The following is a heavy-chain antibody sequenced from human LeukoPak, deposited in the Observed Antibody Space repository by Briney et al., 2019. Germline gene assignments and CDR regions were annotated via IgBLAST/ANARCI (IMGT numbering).Heavy chain of an antibody. J-gene: IGHJ4*02. CDR1: GGSINSGTYY. CDR2: IYTSGST. CDR3: ARGNDFWSGYSPLDHYYFDS. Sequence: SETLSLTCTVSGGSINSGTYYWSWIRQPAGKGLEWIGRIYTSGSTSYNPSLKSRVTISVDTSKNHFSLRLSSLTAADTAVYYCARGNDFWSGYSPLDHYYFDSWGQGTLVTVSS. V-gene: IGHV4-61*02. D-gene: IGHD3-3*01.